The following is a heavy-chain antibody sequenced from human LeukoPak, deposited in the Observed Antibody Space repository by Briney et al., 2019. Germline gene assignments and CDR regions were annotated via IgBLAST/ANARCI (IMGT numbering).Heavy chain of an antibody. CDR2: ISAYNGNT. Sequence: ASVKVSCKASGYTFTSYGISWVRQAPGQGLEWMGWISAYNGNTNYAQELQGRVTMTTDTSTSTAYMELRSLRSDDTAVYYCARVGNEYSSGWYLGDCYYYMDVWGKGTTVTVSS. CDR1: GYTFTSYG. J-gene: IGHJ6*03. CDR3: ARVGNEYSSGWYLGDCYYYMDV. V-gene: IGHV1-18*01. D-gene: IGHD6-19*01.